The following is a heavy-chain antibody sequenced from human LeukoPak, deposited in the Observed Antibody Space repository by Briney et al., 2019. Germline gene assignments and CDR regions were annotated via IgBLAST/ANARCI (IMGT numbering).Heavy chain of an antibody. Sequence: SETLSLTCTVSGGSISSGDYYWSWIRQPPGKGLEWIGYIYYSGSTYYNPSLKSRVTISVDTSKNQFSLKLSSVTAADTAVYYCASGAPGDILPRGIDYWGQGTLVTVSS. J-gene: IGHJ4*02. CDR1: GGSISSGDYY. CDR3: ASGAPGDILPRGIDY. V-gene: IGHV4-30-4*08. CDR2: IYYSGST. D-gene: IGHD3-10*01.